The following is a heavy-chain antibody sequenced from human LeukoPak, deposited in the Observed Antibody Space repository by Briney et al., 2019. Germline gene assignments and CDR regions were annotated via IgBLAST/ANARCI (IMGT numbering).Heavy chain of an antibody. Sequence: ASVKVSCKASGYTFTSYYMHWVRQAPGQGLEWMGVINPSGGSTSYAQKFQGRVTMTRDTSTSAVYMELNSLGSEDTAVYSCARDGYSSGWPTYDYWGQGTLVTVSS. V-gene: IGHV1-46*01. CDR3: ARDGYSSGWPTYDY. CDR2: INPSGGST. J-gene: IGHJ4*02. D-gene: IGHD6-19*01. CDR1: GYTFTSYY.